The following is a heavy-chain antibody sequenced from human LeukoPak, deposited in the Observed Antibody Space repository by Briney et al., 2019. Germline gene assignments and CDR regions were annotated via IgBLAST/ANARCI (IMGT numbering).Heavy chain of an antibody. J-gene: IGHJ4*02. CDR3: ARGGVAGNYDSSGYYPPHFDY. CDR2: ISYSGST. CDR1: GGSISGYY. Sequence: SETLSLTCTVSGGSISGYYWSWIRQPPGKGLECIGYISYSGSTNYIPSLKSRVTISVDTSKNQFSLKLTSVTAADTAVYYCARGGVAGNYDSSGYYPPHFDYWGQGTLVTVSS. V-gene: IGHV4-59*08. D-gene: IGHD3-22*01.